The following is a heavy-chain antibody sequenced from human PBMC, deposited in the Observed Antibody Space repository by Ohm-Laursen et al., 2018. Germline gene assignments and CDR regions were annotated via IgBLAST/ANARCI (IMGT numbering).Heavy chain of an antibody. CDR1: GFTFSSYW. V-gene: IGHV3-7*03. CDR3: ARGTTWSLRY. CDR2: IKQDGGQQ. J-gene: IGHJ4*02. Sequence: LRLSCAASGFTFSSYWMSWVRQAPGKGLEWVANIKQDGGQQYYVESMQGRFTISRDNAKNSVYLQMNSLTAADTAVYYCARGTTWSLRYWGQGTLVTVSS. D-gene: IGHD6-13*01.